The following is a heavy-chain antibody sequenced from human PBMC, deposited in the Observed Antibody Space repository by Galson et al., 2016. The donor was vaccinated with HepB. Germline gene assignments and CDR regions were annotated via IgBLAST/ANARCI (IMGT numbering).Heavy chain of an antibody. CDR1: GFSLSTSGVS. V-gene: IGHV2-70*01. J-gene: IGHJ4*02. D-gene: IGHD3-16*01. CDR3: ARIQADSGSYGGGFDY. Sequence: PALVKPTQTLKLTCTFSGFSLSTSGVSVSWIRQPPGKALEWLALIDWDGDSYYNTSLETRLSIPKDTSKNEVTLTMTDMAPVDTATYYCARIQADSGSYGGGFDYWGQGALVTVSS. CDR2: IDWDGDS.